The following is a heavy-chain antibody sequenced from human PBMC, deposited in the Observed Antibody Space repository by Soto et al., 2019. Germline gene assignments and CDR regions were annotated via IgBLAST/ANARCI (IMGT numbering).Heavy chain of an antibody. V-gene: IGHV3-48*02. CDR2: INYSSSTI. CDR1: GFTFSTYA. J-gene: IGHJ6*02. CDR3: ARENGVCSYHYGMDV. D-gene: IGHD2-8*01. Sequence: EVQLVESGGGLVQPGGSLRLSCAASGFTFSTYAMNWVRQAPGKGLEWLSYINYSSSTIYYADSVKGRFTISRDSAKNSLYLQMDSLRDEDTAVYYCARENGVCSYHYGMDVWGQGTPVTVSS.